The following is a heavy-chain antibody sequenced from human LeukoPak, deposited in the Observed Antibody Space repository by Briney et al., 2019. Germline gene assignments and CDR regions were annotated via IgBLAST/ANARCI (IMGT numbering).Heavy chain of an antibody. D-gene: IGHD5-12*01. CDR1: GFTFSSYA. CDR2: ISGSGGSI. V-gene: IGHV3-23*01. CDR3: ARAGYSGYDYVDY. Sequence: GGYLRLSCAASGFTFSSYAMSWVRQAPGKGLEWVSAISGSGGSIYYADSVRGRFTISRDNAKNSLYLQMNSLRAEDTAVYYCARAGYSGYDYVDYWGQGTLVTVSS. J-gene: IGHJ4*02.